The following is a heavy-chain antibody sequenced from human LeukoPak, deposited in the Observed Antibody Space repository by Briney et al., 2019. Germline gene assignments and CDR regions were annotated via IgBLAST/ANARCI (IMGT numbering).Heavy chain of an antibody. D-gene: IGHD5-18*01. CDR2: INQDGSEK. J-gene: IGHJ4*02. V-gene: IGHV3-7*05. Sequence: GRSLRLSCAASGFTFSSYWMSWVRQAPGKGLEWVANINQDGSEKYSVDSVKGRFTISRDNTKNSLFLQMNSLRAEDTAVYYCARGYTYSWDHYFDYWGQGTLVTVSS. CDR1: GFTFSSYW. CDR3: ARGYTYSWDHYFDY.